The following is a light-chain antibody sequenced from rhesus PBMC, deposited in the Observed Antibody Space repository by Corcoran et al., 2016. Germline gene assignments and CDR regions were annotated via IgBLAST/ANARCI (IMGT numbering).Light chain of an antibody. J-gene: IGKJ4*01. CDR2: DAS. CDR3: QQENNWPPT. V-gene: IGKV3-35*01. CDR1: QSVSSH. Sequence: EIVMTQSPATLSLSPGERVTLSCRASQSVSSHLAWYQQKPGQAPRLLNLDASNRPTDNPDRFSGSGAVTDFTLTISSLEPEDVGVYYGQQENNWPPTFGGGTKVDIK.